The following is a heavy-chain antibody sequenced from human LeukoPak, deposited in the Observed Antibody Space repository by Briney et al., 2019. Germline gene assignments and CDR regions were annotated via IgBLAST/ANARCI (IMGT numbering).Heavy chain of an antibody. V-gene: IGHV3-53*01. CDR1: GFSVSSNY. CDR2: IYSGGST. J-gene: IGHJ4*02. CDR3: AKRKPAANFDY. D-gene: IGHD2-2*01. Sequence: GSLRLSCAASGFSVSSNYMSWVRQAPGKGLEWVSVIYSGGSTYYADSVKGRFTISRDNSKNTLYLQMNSLRAEDTAVYYCAKRKPAANFDYWGQGTLVTVSS.